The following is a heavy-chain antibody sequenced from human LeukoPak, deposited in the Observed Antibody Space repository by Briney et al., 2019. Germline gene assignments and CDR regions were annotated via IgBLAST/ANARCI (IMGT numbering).Heavy chain of an antibody. CDR2: IYSGGST. J-gene: IGHJ4*02. Sequence: GGSLRLSCAASGFTVSSNYMSWVRQAPGKGLEWVSVIYSGGSTYCADSVKGRFTISRDNSKNTLYLQMNSLRAEDTAVYYCARDSVAVAGLVYWGQGTLVTVSS. CDR1: GFTVSSNY. CDR3: ARDSVAVAGLVY. D-gene: IGHD6-19*01. V-gene: IGHV3-66*01.